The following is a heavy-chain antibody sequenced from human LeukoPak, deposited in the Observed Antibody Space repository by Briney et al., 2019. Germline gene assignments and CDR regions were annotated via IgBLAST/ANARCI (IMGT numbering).Heavy chain of an antibody. D-gene: IGHD3-3*01. V-gene: IGHV3-21*01. J-gene: IGHJ4*02. CDR3: ARDQRDYDSPPDY. CDR2: ISSSSSYI. Sequence: PGGSLRLSCAASGFTFSSYSMNWVRQAPGKGLEWVSSISSSSSYIYYADSVKGRFTISRDNAKNSLYLQMNSLRAEDTAVYYCARDQRDYDSPPDYWGRGTLVTVSS. CDR1: GFTFSSYS.